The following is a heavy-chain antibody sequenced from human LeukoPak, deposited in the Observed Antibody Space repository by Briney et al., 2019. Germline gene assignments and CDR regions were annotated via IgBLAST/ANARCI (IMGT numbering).Heavy chain of an antibody. CDR3: ARAWFGDSGEISFDY. V-gene: IGHV3-53*04. J-gene: IGHJ4*02. Sequence: PGGSLRLSCAASGFTVSSNYMSWVRQAPGKGLEWVPVIYSGGSTYYADSVKGRFTISRHNSKNTLYLQMNSLRAEDTAVYYCARAWFGDSGEISFDYWGQGTLVTVSS. CDR2: IYSGGST. D-gene: IGHD3-10*01. CDR1: GFTVSSNY.